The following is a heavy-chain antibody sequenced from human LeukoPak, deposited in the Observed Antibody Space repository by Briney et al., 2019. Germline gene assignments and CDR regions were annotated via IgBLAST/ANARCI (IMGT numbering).Heavy chain of an antibody. D-gene: IGHD1-26*01. CDR3: AKDSHSGTYFDS. V-gene: IGHV3-23*01. CDR2: VSGSGGST. CDR1: GFTFSSYD. Sequence: GRSLRLSCDASGFTFSSYDMSWVRQAPGKGLEWVSAVSGSGGSTYYADSVKGRFTISRDNSKSTLFLQMNSLRAEDTAVYYCAKDSHSGTYFDSWGRGTLVTVSS. J-gene: IGHJ4*02.